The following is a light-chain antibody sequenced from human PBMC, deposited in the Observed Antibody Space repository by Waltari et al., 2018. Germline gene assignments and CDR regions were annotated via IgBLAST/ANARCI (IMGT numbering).Light chain of an antibody. V-gene: IGLV2-11*01. CDR1: TSDVGGYDY. CDR2: DVS. Sequence: QSALTQPRSVSGSPGQSVTISCTGTTSDVGGYDYVSWYQHHPGKAPKLMINDVSYRPSWVPYRFFGSKSGTTAYRTISGLQAEDEADYYCCSFAGPYTWVFGGGTKLTVL. J-gene: IGLJ3*02. CDR3: CSFAGPYTWV.